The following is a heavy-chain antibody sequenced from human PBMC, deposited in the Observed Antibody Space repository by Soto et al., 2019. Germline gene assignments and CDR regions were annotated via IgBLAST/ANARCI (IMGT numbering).Heavy chain of an antibody. D-gene: IGHD4-17*01. CDR1: GYTFTSYY. V-gene: IGHV1-46*03. Sequence: QVQLVQSGAEVKKPGASVKVSCKASGYTFTSYYMHWVRQAPGQGLEWMGIINPSGGSTSYAQKFQGRVTMTRDTSTSTVYMELSSLRSEDTAMYYCARDPATLYYGENSDYFQHWGQGTLVTVSS. CDR2: INPSGGST. J-gene: IGHJ1*01. CDR3: ARDPATLYYGENSDYFQH.